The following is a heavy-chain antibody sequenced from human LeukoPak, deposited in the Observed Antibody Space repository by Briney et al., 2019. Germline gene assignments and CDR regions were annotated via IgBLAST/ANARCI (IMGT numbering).Heavy chain of an antibody. CDR2: INLSGST. CDR3: ARGGAYYDFWRGYDY. D-gene: IGHD3-3*01. V-gene: IGHV4-4*02. Sequence: SETLSLTCAVSGGSISSSNWWSWVRQPPGKGLEWIGEINLSGSTNYNPSLKSRVTISVDTSKNQFSLKLSSVTAADTAVYYCARGGAYYDFWRGYDYWGQGTLVTVSS. CDR1: GGSISSSNW. J-gene: IGHJ4*02.